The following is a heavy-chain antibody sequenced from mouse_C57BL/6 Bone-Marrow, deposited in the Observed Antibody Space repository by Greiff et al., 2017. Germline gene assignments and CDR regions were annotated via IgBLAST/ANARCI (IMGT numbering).Heavy chain of an antibody. Sequence: LVDSGAELVRPGASVKLSCTASGFNIKDDYMHWVKQRPEQGLEWIGWIDPENGDTEYASKFQGKATITADTSSNTAYLQLSSLTSEDTAVYYCTTEGLLLRYPAWFAYWGQGTLVTVSA. J-gene: IGHJ3*01. CDR2: IDPENGDT. CDR3: TTEGLLLRYPAWFAY. D-gene: IGHD1-1*01. CDR1: GFNIKDDY. V-gene: IGHV14-4*01.